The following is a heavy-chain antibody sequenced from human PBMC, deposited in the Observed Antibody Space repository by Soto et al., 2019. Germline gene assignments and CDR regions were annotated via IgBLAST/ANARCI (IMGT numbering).Heavy chain of an antibody. D-gene: IGHD3-10*01. J-gene: IGHJ5*01. CDR1: GFAFTTSGVG. CDR2: TYGHDSK. CDR3: AHIRGFGEFDS. Sequence: QITLKESGPTLVKPTQTLTLTCTFSGFAFTTSGVGVGWIRQTPRQALEWLAITYGHDSKRYNPSLKSRLTITNEPPKHQLVPTMTNMDPVDTAKYYCAHIRGFGEFDSWGQGTLVTVSS. V-gene: IGHV2-5*01.